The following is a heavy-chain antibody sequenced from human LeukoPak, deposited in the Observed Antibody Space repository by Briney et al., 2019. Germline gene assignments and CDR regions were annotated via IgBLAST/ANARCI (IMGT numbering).Heavy chain of an antibody. V-gene: IGHV1-2*02. J-gene: IGHJ4*02. CDR2: INPNSGGT. CDR1: GYTFTGYY. Sequence: ASVKDSCKASGYTFTGYYMHWVRQAPGQGLEWMGWINPNSGGTNYAQTLQGRVTMTRDTSISIVYMELSGLRTDDTAVYYCARVLRYDDSSGYYAYWGQGTLVTVSS. CDR3: ARVLRYDDSSGYYAY. D-gene: IGHD3-22*01.